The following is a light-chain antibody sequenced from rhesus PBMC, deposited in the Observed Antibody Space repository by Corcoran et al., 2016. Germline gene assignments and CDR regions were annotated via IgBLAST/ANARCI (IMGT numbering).Light chain of an antibody. Sequence: DIQMTQSPSSLSASVGDTVTITCRASQGISSWLAWYQQKPGKAPKLLIYKAFKLQSGLPSRFSGSGSGTDFTLTISSLQSEDFATYYCQQYSSRPFPFGPGTKLDIK. J-gene: IGKJ3*01. CDR2: KAF. CDR3: QQYSSRPFP. CDR1: QGISSW. V-gene: IGKV1-22*01.